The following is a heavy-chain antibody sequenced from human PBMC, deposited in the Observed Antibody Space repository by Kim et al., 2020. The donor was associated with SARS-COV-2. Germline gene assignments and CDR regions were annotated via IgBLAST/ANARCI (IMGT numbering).Heavy chain of an antibody. J-gene: IGHJ6*02. Sequence: SVKVSCKASGGTFSSYAISWVRQAPGQGLEWMGGIIPIFGTANYAQKFQGRVTITADESTSTAYMELSSLRSEDTAVYYCARGGTSPYEYYYDGMDVWGQGTTGTVSS. CDR2: IIPIFGTA. CDR1: GGTFSSYA. D-gene: IGHD2-2*01. V-gene: IGHV1-69*13. CDR3: ARGGTSPYEYYYDGMDV.